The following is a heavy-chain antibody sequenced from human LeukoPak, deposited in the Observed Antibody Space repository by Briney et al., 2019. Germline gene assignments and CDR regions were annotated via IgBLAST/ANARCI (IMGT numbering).Heavy chain of an antibody. V-gene: IGHV3-48*01. CDR1: GFTFSNYT. D-gene: IGHD2-15*01. CDR2: ISSRSSTI. J-gene: IGHJ4*02. CDR3: AKDRPGYCSGGSCYFDY. Sequence: GGSLRLSCAASGFTFSNYTMNWVRQAPGKGLEWVSYISSRSSTIYYSDSVKGRFTISRENAKNSLYLQMNSLRAEDTAVYYCAKDRPGYCSGGSCYFDYWGQGTLVTVSS.